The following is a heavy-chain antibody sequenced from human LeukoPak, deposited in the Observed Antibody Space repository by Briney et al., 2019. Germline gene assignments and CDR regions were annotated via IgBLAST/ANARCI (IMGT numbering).Heavy chain of an antibody. Sequence: PGGSLRLSCAASGFAVSGTHMSWVRQAPGKGLEWVSAMYTGGTTYYADSVMGRFTVSRDNSRNTLFLHMNSLRVDDTAVYYCAKDEATSGGGLASWGQGTLLTVSS. J-gene: IGHJ4*02. CDR3: AKDEATSGGGLAS. V-gene: IGHV3-53*01. D-gene: IGHD3-16*01. CDR1: GFAVSGTH. CDR2: MYTGGTT.